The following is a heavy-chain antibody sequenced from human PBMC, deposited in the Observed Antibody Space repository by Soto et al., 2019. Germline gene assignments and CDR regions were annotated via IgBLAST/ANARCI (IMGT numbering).Heavy chain of an antibody. CDR2: VYYTGTT. CDR1: SGSVSGGPYY. J-gene: IGHJ4*02. D-gene: IGHD5-12*01. Sequence: QMQLQESGPGLVKPSETLSLTCTVSSGSVSGGPYYWTWIRQPPGKGLEWIGYVYYTGTTNYNPSLKSRVTISLDTSKNQFSLKLTSVTAADTAVYYCARSIVATMGFAYWGQGTLVTVSS. V-gene: IGHV4-61*01. CDR3: ARSIVATMGFAY.